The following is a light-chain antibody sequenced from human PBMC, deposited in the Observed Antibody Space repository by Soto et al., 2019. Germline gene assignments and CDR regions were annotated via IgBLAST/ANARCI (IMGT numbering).Light chain of an antibody. CDR2: GAS. Sequence: DIVMTQSPLSLPVTPGEPASISCRSSQSLLHSNGYNYLDWYLQKPGQAPRLLIYGASSRATGIPDRFSGSGSGTDFTLTISRLEPEDFAVFYCQQYGSSPETFGQGTKVDIK. V-gene: IGKV2-28*01. J-gene: IGKJ1*01. CDR1: QSLLHSNGYNY. CDR3: QQYGSSPET.